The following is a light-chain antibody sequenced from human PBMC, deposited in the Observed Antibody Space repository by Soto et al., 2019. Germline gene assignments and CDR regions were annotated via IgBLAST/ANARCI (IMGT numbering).Light chain of an antibody. Sequence: QSVLTQPPSVSAAPGQKVTISCSGGSSNIGDNYVSWYQQLPGTAPKLLIYEDNKRPSGIPDRFSGSKSGTSATLGITGLQTGDEADYYCGAWDSILSAYVFGTGTMVSDL. V-gene: IGLV1-51*02. CDR3: GAWDSILSAYV. CDR2: EDN. J-gene: IGLJ1*01. CDR1: SSNIGDNY.